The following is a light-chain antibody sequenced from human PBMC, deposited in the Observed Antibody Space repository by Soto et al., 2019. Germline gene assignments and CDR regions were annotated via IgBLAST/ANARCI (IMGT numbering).Light chain of an antibody. CDR1: QIVRSDY. V-gene: IGKV3-20*01. Sequence: EIVLTQSPGPLSLSPGERATLSFRASQIVRSDYLAWYQQKPGQAPRLXIYGASTIATGIPDRFTGSGSGTEFTLTISRLESEDFAVYYCKQYGSSPITFGQGTRLEIK. J-gene: IGKJ5*01. CDR2: GAS. CDR3: KQYGSSPIT.